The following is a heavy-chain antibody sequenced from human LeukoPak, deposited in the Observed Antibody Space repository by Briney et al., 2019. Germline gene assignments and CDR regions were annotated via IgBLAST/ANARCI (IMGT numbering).Heavy chain of an antibody. CDR3: ARRRRDGYNLYYFDY. V-gene: IGHV4-61*02. J-gene: IGHJ4*02. D-gene: IGHD5-24*01. CDR2: IYTSGST. Sequence: SQTLSLTCTVSGGSISSGSYYWSWIRQPAGKGLEWIGRIYTSGSTNYNPSLKSRVTISVDTSKNQFSLKLSSVTAADTAVYYCARRRRDGYNLYYFDYWGQGTLVTVSS. CDR1: GGSISSGSYY.